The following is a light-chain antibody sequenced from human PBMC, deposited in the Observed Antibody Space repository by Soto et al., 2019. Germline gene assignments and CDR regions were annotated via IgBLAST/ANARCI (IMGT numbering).Light chain of an antibody. V-gene: IGLV2-8*01. CDR2: EVN. Sequence: QSVLTQPPSASGSPGQSVAISCTGTSSDVGGYNYVSWYQQHPGKAPKLMIYEVNKRTSGVPDRFSGSKSGNTASLTVSGLQAEAEADYYCSAYAGSSNVFGTGTKVTVL. CDR3: SAYAGSSNV. CDR1: SSDVGGYNY. J-gene: IGLJ1*01.